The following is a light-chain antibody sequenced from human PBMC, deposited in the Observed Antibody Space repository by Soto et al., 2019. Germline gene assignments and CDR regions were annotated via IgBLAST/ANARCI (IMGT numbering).Light chain of an antibody. J-gene: IGKJ1*01. CDR3: QQYNSYSWT. Sequence: DIQMTQSPSTLSASVVDRVTTTCRASQSISSWLAWYQQKPGKAPKLLIYDASSLESGVPSRFSGSGSGTEFTLTISSLQPVDFATYYCQQYNSYSWTFGQGTKVDIK. CDR1: QSISSW. V-gene: IGKV1-5*01. CDR2: DAS.